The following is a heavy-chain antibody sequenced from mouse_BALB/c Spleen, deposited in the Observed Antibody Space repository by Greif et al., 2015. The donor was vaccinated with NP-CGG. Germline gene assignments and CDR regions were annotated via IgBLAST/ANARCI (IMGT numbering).Heavy chain of an antibody. D-gene: IGHD2-1*01. CDR2: IYPGDGDT. CDR1: GYAFSSYW. V-gene: IGHV1-80*01. J-gene: IGHJ2*01. CDR3: ARVGNYYFDY. Sequence: VQLQQSRAELVRPGSSVKISCKASGYAFSSYWMNWVKQRPGQGLEWIGQIYPGDGDTNYNGKFKGKDTLTADKSSSTAYMQLSSLTSEDSAVYFCARVGNYYFDYWGQGTTLTVSS.